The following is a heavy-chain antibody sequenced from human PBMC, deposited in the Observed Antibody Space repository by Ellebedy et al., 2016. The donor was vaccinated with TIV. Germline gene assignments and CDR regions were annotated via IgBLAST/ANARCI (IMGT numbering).Heavy chain of an antibody. CDR2: INQDGSRI. CDR1: GFTFNSYW. D-gene: IGHD3-22*01. J-gene: IGHJ6*02. CDR3: VRDGAYGDYSPGYYGMDV. Sequence: GGSLRLSCAASGFTFNSYWMSWVRQAPGKGLEWVANINQDGSRIYYVDSVKCRFTISRDNAKNSVYLRMNPLRVEDTAVYHCVRDGAYGDYSPGYYGMDVWGQGTTVTVSS. V-gene: IGHV3-7*03.